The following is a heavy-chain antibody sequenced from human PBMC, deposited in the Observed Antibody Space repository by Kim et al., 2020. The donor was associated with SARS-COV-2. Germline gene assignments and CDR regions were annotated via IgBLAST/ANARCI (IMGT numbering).Heavy chain of an antibody. CDR2: ISGSGGST. D-gene: IGHD5-12*01. Sequence: GGSLRLSCAASGFTFSSYAMSWVRQAPGKGLEWVSAISGSGGSTYYADSVKGRFTISRDNSKNTLYLQMNSLRAEDTAVYYCANHPGYSGYENGKFDALRHDYWGQGTLVTVSS. CDR3: ANHPGYSGYENGKFDALRHDY. CDR1: GFTFSSYA. J-gene: IGHJ4*02. V-gene: IGHV3-23*01.